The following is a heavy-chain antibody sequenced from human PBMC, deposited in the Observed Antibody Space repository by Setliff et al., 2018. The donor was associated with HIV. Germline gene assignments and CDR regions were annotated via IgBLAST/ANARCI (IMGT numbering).Heavy chain of an antibody. V-gene: IGHV4-61*02. D-gene: IGHD1-1*01. J-gene: IGHJ5*02. Sequence: SETLSLTCTVSGDSINSGDYYWSWLRQPAGERLEYIGRIHSSGGFNYNPSLQSRLTLSIDIPKNHFSLKLRSVTAADTAVYYCARVGTNWPSWFDPWGQGTQVTVSS. CDR1: GDSINSGDYY. CDR2: IHSSGGF. CDR3: ARVGTNWPSWFDP.